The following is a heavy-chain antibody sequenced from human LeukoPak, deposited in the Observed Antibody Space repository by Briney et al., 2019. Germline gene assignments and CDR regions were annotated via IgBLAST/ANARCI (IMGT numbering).Heavy chain of an antibody. J-gene: IGHJ4*02. CDR1: GFTFDDYA. V-gene: IGHV3-21*01. CDR2: ISSSSSYI. CDR3: ATEEWYRFDN. Sequence: GRSLRLSCAASGFTFDDYAMHWVRQAPGKGLEWVSSISSSSSYIYYADSVKGRFTISRDNAKNSLYLQMNSLRAEDTAVYYCATEEWYRFDNWGQGTLVTVSS. D-gene: IGHD2-8*01.